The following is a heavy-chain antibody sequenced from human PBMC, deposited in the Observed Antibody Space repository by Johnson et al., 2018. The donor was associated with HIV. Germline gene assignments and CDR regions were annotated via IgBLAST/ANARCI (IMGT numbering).Heavy chain of an antibody. Sequence: VQLVESGGDLVQPGGSLRLSCAASGITVSSNYMTWVRQAPGKGLEWVSVIYSGGSTYYADSMKGRFTISRDNSKNTLYLQMNSLRAEDTAVYYCARAGIVFDIWGQGTMVTVSS. V-gene: IGHV3-66*02. CDR3: ARAGIVFDI. D-gene: IGHD2-15*01. J-gene: IGHJ3*02. CDR2: IYSGGST. CDR1: GITVSSNY.